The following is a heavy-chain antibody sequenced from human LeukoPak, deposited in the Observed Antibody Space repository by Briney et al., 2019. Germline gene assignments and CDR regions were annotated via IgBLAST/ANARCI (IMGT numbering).Heavy chain of an antibody. J-gene: IGHJ4*02. Sequence: SPAVSRLTFSSYGIKCVGRAPSNEGKWVAVMSSDGSNKYYADSVKGRFTISRDNSKTTLYLQMSCLRSEATAGYYLAKDFDVYSSSCDYWGQGTLVTVSS. V-gene: IGHV3-30*06. CDR3: AKDFDVYSSSCDY. D-gene: IGHD6-13*01. CDR1: RLTFSSYG. CDR2: MSSDGSNK.